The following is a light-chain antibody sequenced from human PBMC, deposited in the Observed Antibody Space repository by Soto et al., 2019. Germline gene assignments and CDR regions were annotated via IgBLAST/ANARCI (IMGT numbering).Light chain of an antibody. CDR3: QRYTTSSWT. CDR2: EAS. Sequence: DLQMTQSPSTLSASVGDRVTITCWASQNIRNGMAWFQQRPGKAPKLLIYEASTLESGVPTRFSGSGFGTEFTLTISSLQPGDIATYYCQRYTTSSWTFGQGTKVEIK. V-gene: IGKV1-5*03. CDR1: QNIRNG. J-gene: IGKJ1*01.